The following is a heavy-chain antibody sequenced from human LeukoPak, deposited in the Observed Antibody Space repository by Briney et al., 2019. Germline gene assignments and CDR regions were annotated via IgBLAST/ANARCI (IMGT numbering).Heavy chain of an antibody. Sequence: SVKVSCKASGGTFSSYAISWVRQAPGQGLEWMGRIIPIFGIANYAQKFQGRVTSTADKSTSTAYMELSSLRSEDTAVYYCARDQGHDYGFLDYWGQGTLVTVSS. J-gene: IGHJ4*02. CDR1: GGTFSSYA. D-gene: IGHD4-17*01. CDR2: IIPIFGIA. CDR3: ARDQGHDYGFLDY. V-gene: IGHV1-69*04.